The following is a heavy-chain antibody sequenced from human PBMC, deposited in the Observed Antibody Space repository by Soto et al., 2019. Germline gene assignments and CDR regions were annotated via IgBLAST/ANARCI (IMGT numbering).Heavy chain of an antibody. CDR2: VRNDGITK. CDR1: GFTFSSYG. CDR3: AKHPVVRGDYGMDV. J-gene: IGHJ6*02. Sequence: QVQLVESGGGVVQPGRSLRLSCAASGFTFSSYGMHWVRQAPGKGPEWVAVVRNDGITKYYTDSVKGRFTISRDNSKNSLYLQMNSLRAEDTAVYYCAKHPVVRGDYGMDVWGQGTTVTVSS. V-gene: IGHV3-33*06. D-gene: IGHD3-10*01.